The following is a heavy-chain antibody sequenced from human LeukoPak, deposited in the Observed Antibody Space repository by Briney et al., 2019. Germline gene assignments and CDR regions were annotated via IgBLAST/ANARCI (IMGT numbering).Heavy chain of an antibody. CDR2: IYSGGST. Sequence: GGSLRLSCAASGFTVSSNYMSWVRQAPGKGLEWVSVIYSGGSTYYADSVKGRFTISRDNSKNTLHLQMNSLRAEDTAVYYCAGTYDSSGYYPGGWGQGTLVTVSS. CDR1: GFTVSSNY. V-gene: IGHV3-66*01. J-gene: IGHJ4*02. D-gene: IGHD3-22*01. CDR3: AGTYDSSGYYPGG.